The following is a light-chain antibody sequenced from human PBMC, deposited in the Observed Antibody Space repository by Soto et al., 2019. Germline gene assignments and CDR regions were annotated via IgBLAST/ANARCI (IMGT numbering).Light chain of an antibody. Sequence: QAVVTQEPSLTVSPGGTVTLTCASSTGAVTSGYYPNWFQQKPGQAPRALIYSTSNKDSWTPARFSGSLLGGKAALTLSGVQPEDEAEYYCLLYYGGADWVFGGGTKVTVL. CDR3: LLYYGGADWV. J-gene: IGLJ3*02. CDR2: STS. CDR1: TGAVTSGYY. V-gene: IGLV7-43*01.